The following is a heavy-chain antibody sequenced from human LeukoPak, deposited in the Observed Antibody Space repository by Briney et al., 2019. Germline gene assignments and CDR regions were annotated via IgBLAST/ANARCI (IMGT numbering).Heavy chain of an antibody. CDR1: GFTLSSYE. Sequence: PGGSLRLSCAASGFTLSSYEMNWVRQAPGKGLEWVSYISSSGSTIYYADSVKGRFTISRDNAKNSLYLQMNSLRAEDTAVYYCARASYYYDSRPLDYWGQGTLVTVSS. J-gene: IGHJ4*02. CDR3: ARASYYYDSRPLDY. D-gene: IGHD3-22*01. CDR2: ISSSGSTI. V-gene: IGHV3-48*03.